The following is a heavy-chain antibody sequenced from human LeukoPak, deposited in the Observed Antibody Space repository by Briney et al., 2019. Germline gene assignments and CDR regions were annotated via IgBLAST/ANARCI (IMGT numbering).Heavy chain of an antibody. V-gene: IGHV7-4-1*02. Sequence: ASVKVSCKASGYTFTTYAINWVRQAPGHGLEWMGWIDTSTGKPTYAQGFTEQFVFSLDASVSTAYLQISSLKAEDTAVYYCARDNYGAEEGIGSSLVWLDPWGQGTRVTVSS. CDR2: IDTSTGKP. D-gene: IGHD4-11*01. CDR3: ARDNYGAEEGIGSSLVWLDP. CDR1: GYTFTTYA. J-gene: IGHJ5*02.